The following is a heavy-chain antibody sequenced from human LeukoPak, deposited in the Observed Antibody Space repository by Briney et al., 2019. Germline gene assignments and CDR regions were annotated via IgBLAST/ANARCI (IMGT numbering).Heavy chain of an antibody. CDR2: IYYSGST. CDR1: GGSVSSGGYY. J-gene: IGHJ4*02. V-gene: IGHV4-61*08. D-gene: IGHD6-13*01. Sequence: PSQTLSLTCTVSGGSVSSGGYYWSWIRQHPGKGPEWIGYIYYSGSTNYNPSLKSRVTMSVDTSKNQFSLKLSSVTAADTAVYYCARQSSSNWYLDFWGQGTLVTVSS. CDR3: ARQSSSNWYLDF.